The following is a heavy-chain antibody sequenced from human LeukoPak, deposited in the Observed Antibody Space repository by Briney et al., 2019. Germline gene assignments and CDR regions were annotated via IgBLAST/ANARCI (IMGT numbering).Heavy chain of an antibody. J-gene: IGHJ4*02. V-gene: IGHV3-7*03. CDR1: GFTFSSYY. CDR3: ARGDWYSFDY. Sequence: GGSLRLSCAGSGFTFSSYYMTWVRQPPGKGLEWVANIKPDGSEKYYVDSVKGRFTISRDNAKNSLYFQMNRLRAEDTAVYYCARGDWYSFDYWGQGTLVTVSS. CDR2: IKPDGSEK. D-gene: IGHD6-19*01.